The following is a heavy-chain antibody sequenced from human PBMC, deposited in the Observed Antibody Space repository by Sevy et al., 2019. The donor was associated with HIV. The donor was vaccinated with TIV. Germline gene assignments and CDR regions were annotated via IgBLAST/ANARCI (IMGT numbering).Heavy chain of an antibody. CDR1: GFTFSSYG. J-gene: IGHJ4*02. CDR3: AKGGVEMATILYY. V-gene: IGHV3-30*18. CDR2: ISYDGSNK. Sequence: GSLRLSCAASGFTFSSYGMHWVRQAPGKGLEWVAVISYDGSNKYYADSVKGRFTISRDNSKNTLYLQMNSLRAEDTAVYYCAKGGVEMATILYYWGQGTLVTVSS. D-gene: IGHD5-12*01.